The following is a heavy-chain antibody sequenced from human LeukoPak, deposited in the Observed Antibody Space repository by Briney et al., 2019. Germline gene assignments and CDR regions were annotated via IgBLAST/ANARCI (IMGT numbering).Heavy chain of an antibody. CDR2: INIGGTNT. Sequence: PGGSLRLSCAASGFTFNDYYMSWIRQAPGKGLEWLSYINIGGTNTHYADSVKGRFTISRDNAKKSLYLEMNNLRAEDTAVYYCATDGAGFDSWGQGVLVTVSS. V-gene: IGHV3-11*01. CDR1: GFTFNDYY. J-gene: IGHJ5*02. CDR3: ATDGAGFDS.